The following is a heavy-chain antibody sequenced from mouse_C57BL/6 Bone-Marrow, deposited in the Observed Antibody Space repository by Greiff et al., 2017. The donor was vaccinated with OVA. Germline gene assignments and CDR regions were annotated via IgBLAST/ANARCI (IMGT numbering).Heavy chain of an antibody. D-gene: IGHD1-1*01. CDR1: GFNIKDDY. J-gene: IGHJ1*03. CDR2: IDPENGDT. V-gene: IGHV14-4*01. CDR3: TTSFYGSTPSFDV. Sequence: EVKLMESGAELVRPGASVKLSCTASGFNIKDDYMPWVKQRPEQGLEWIGWIDPENGDTEYASKFQGKATITADTSSNTAYLQLSSLTSEDTAVYYCTTSFYGSTPSFDVWGTGTTVTVSS.